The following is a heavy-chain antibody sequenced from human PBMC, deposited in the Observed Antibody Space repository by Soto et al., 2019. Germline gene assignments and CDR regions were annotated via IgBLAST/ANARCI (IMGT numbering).Heavy chain of an antibody. Sequence: GGSLRLSCAASGFSFSAHDLNWVRQAPGKGLEWVGRIKSKTDGGTTDYAAPVKGRFTISRDDSKNTLYLQMNSLRTEDTALYYCTTLKGIDFWSATYGMDVWGQGTTVTVSS. CDR2: IKSKTDGGTT. J-gene: IGHJ6*02. CDR3: TTLKGIDFWSATYGMDV. D-gene: IGHD3-3*01. CDR1: GFSFSAHD. V-gene: IGHV3-15*07.